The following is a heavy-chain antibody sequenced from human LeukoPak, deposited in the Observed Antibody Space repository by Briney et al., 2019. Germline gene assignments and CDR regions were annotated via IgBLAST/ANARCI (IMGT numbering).Heavy chain of an antibody. D-gene: IGHD4-23*01. V-gene: IGHV3-11*04. CDR3: ARYYGGKEDAFDI. J-gene: IGHJ3*02. CDR2: ISSSGSTI. Sequence: PGGSLRLSCAASGFTFSDYYMSWIRHAPGKGLVWVSYISSSGSTIYYADSVKGRFTISRDNAKNSLYLQMNSLRAEDTAVYYCARYYGGKEDAFDIWGQGTMVTVSS. CDR1: GFTFSDYY.